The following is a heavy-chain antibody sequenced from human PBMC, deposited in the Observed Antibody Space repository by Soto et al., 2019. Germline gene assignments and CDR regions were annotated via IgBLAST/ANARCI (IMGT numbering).Heavy chain of an antibody. V-gene: IGHV3-30*18. Sequence: GESLKISCAASGFTFSSYGMHWVRQAPGKGLAWVAVISYDGSNKYYADSVKGRFTISRDNSKNTLYLQMNSLRAEDTAVYYCAKEYSNSAALDYWGQGTLVTVSS. J-gene: IGHJ4*02. CDR2: ISYDGSNK. CDR3: AKEYSNSAALDY. D-gene: IGHD1-26*01. CDR1: GFTFSSYG.